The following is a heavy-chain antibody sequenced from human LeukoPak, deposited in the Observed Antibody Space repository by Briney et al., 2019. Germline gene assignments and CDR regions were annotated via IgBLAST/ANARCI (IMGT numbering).Heavy chain of an antibody. CDR3: ARALTINHWFDP. V-gene: IGHV4-30-2*01. D-gene: IGHD3-10*01. J-gene: IGHJ5*02. Sequence: SETLSLTCTVSGGSISSGGYYWSWIRQPPGKGLEGIGYIYHSGSPYYNPSLKSRVTISVVRSKNQFSLKLSSVTAADTAVYYCARALTINHWFDPRGQGTLVTVSS. CDR2: IYHSGSP. CDR1: GGSISSGGYY.